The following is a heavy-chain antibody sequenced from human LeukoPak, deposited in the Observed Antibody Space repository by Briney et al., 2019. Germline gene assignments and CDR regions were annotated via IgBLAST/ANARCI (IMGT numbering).Heavy chain of an antibody. V-gene: IGHV3-23*01. D-gene: IGHD4-17*01. Sequence: GGSLRLSCAASGFTLGTYDMYWVRQAPGKGLECVSSISRSGGSTYYADSVKGRFTISRDNSKNTLYLQMSSLRADDTAVYYCSKKGQSEDYGKPGWGQGTLVTDSS. J-gene: IGHJ4*02. CDR3: SKKGQSEDYGKPG. CDR2: ISRSGGST. CDR1: GFTLGTYD.